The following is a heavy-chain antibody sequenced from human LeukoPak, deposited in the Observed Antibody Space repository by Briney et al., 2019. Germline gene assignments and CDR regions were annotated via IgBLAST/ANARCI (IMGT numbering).Heavy chain of an antibody. J-gene: IGHJ4*02. V-gene: IGHV3-48*01. CDR1: GFTFSSYG. CDR2: ISSSSSTI. D-gene: IGHD6-6*01. Sequence: GRSLRLSCAASGFTFSSYGMHWVRQAPGKGLEWVSYISSSSSTIYYADSVKGRFTISRDNSKNTLYLQMNSLRAEDTAVYYCVKETDEYSSSSSDYWGQGTLVTVSS. CDR3: VKETDEYSSSSSDY.